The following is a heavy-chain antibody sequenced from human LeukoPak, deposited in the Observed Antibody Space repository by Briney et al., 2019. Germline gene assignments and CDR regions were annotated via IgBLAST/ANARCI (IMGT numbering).Heavy chain of an antibody. D-gene: IGHD2-2*01. J-gene: IGHJ5*02. CDR3: AREEPLSSTTWPWFDP. CDR2: LYYSGST. Sequence: SETLSLTCTVSGGSIISRYYWSWVRQPPGKGLEWIGYLYYSGSTKYNPSLKSRVVISIDTSKNQFSLKLTSVTAADTAVYYCAREEPLSSTTWPWFDPWGQGTLVTVSS. CDR1: GGSIISRYY. V-gene: IGHV4-59*01.